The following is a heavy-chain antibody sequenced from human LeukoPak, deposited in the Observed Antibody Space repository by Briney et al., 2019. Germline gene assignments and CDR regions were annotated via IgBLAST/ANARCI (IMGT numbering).Heavy chain of an antibody. CDR2: IYYSGST. CDR3: ARGHPDYYDSSGYLDY. Sequence: SQTLSLTCTVSGGSISSGSYYWSWIRQPPGKGLEWIGYIYYSGSTNYNPSLKSRVTISVDTSKNQFSLKLSSVTAADTAVYYCARGHPDYYDSSGYLDYWGQGTLVTVSS. D-gene: IGHD3-22*01. V-gene: IGHV4-61*01. J-gene: IGHJ4*02. CDR1: GGSISSGSYY.